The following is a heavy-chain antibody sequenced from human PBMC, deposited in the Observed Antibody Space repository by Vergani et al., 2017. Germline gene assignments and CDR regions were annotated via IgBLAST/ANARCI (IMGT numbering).Heavy chain of an antibody. CDR2: IRSSSSYI. V-gene: IGHV3-21*01. CDR3: ASNSYYYYGMDV. CDR1: GFTFSSYS. Sequence: EVQLVESGGGLVKPGGSLRLSCAASGFTFSSYSMNWVRQAPGKGLEWVSSIRSSSSYIYYAYSVKGRFTISRDNAKNSLYLQMNSLRAEDTAVYYCASNSYYYYGMDVWGQGTTVTVSS. J-gene: IGHJ6*02. D-gene: IGHD2/OR15-2a*01.